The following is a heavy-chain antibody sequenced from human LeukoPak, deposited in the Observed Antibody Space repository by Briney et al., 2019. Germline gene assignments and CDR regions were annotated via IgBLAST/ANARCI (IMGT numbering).Heavy chain of an antibody. Sequence: PSQTLSLTCAVSGGSISSGGYSWSWLRQPPGKGLEWIGYIYHSGSTYYNPSLKSRVTISVDTSKNQFSLKLSSVTAADTAVYYCARGSLTGTGGDWFDPWGQGTLVTVSS. CDR1: GGSISSGGYS. D-gene: IGHD1-20*01. V-gene: IGHV4-30-2*01. CDR3: ARGSLTGTGGDWFDP. J-gene: IGHJ5*02. CDR2: IYHSGST.